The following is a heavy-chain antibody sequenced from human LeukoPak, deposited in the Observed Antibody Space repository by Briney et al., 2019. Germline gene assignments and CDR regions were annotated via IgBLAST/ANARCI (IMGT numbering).Heavy chain of an antibody. Sequence: ASVKVSCKASGGTFSSYAISWVRQAPGQGLEWMGRIIPILGIANYAQKFQGRVTITADKSTSTAYMELSSLRSEDTAVYYCATYDYVWGSHRYYFDYWGQGTLVTVSS. J-gene: IGHJ4*02. CDR1: GGTFSSYA. CDR2: IIPILGIA. D-gene: IGHD3-16*01. V-gene: IGHV1-69*04. CDR3: ATYDYVWGSHRYYFDY.